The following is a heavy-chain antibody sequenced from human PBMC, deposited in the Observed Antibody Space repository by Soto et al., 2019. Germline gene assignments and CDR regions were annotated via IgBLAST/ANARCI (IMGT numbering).Heavy chain of an antibody. CDR2: ISGSGGST. J-gene: IGHJ4*02. Sequence: GGSLRLSCAASGFTFSSYAMSWVRQAPGKGLEWVSAISGSGGSTYYADSVKGRFTISRDNSKNTLYLQMNSLRAEDTAVYYCARDDSSGYYYMFDSWGQGPLVTVSS. D-gene: IGHD3-22*01. CDR1: GFTFSSYA. CDR3: ARDDSSGYYYMFDS. V-gene: IGHV3-23*01.